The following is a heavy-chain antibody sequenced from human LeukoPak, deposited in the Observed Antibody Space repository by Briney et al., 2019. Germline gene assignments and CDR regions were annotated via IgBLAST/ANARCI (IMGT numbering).Heavy chain of an antibody. V-gene: IGHV3-23*01. CDR2: ISGSGGST. CDR1: GFTFSSYA. D-gene: IGHD1-1*01. J-gene: IGHJ6*02. CDR3: AKALLERRGDYYYGMDV. Sequence: GGSLRLSCAASGFTFSSYAMSWVRQAPGKGLEWVSSISGSGGSTYYADSVKGRFTISRDNSKNTLYLQMNSPRAEDTAVYYCAKALLERRGDYYYGMDVWGQGTTVTVSS.